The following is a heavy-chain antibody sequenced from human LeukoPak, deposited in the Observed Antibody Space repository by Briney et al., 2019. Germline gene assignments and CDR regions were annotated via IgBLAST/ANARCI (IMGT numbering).Heavy chain of an antibody. V-gene: IGHV1-18*01. D-gene: IGHD6-19*01. CDR1: GYTFTSYG. CDR3: VTVAGTFSGYRESDY. Sequence: ASVKVSCKASGYTFTSYGISWVRQAPGQGLEWMGWISAYNGNTNYAQKLPGRVTMTTDTSTSTAYMELRSLRPDDTAVYYCVTVAGTFSGYRESDYWGQGTLVTVSS. J-gene: IGHJ4*02. CDR2: ISAYNGNT.